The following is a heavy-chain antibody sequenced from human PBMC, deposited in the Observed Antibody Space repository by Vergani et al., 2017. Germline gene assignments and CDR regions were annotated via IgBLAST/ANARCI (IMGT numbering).Heavy chain of an antibody. D-gene: IGHD3-22*01. CDR1: GFTFSSYA. V-gene: IGHV3-23*01. CDR3: ARHYSGYYERSGFDY. CDR2: ISGSGGST. J-gene: IGHJ4*02. Sequence: EVQLLESGGGLVQPGGSLRLSCAASGFTFSSYAMSWVRQAPGKGLEWVSAISGSGGSTYYADSVKGRFTISRDNSKNTLYLQMNSLRAEDTAVYYCARHYSGYYERSGFDYWGQGTLVTVSS.